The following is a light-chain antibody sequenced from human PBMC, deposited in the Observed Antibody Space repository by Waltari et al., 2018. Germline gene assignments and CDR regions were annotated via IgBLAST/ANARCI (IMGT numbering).Light chain of an antibody. CDR2: DVH. Sequence: QSALTQPASVSGSPGQSITISCTGTSSDVGGYNYVSWYQQHPGKAPKLMIYDVHIRPSGVSDRFSGSQSGNTASLTISGLQSEDEADYYCTSYTRSSTYVFGTGTKVTVL. V-gene: IGLV2-14*03. J-gene: IGLJ1*01. CDR3: TSYTRSSTYV. CDR1: SSDVGGYNY.